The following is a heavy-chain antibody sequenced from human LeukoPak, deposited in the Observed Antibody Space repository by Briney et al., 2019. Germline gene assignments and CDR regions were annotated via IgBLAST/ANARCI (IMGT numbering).Heavy chain of an antibody. J-gene: IGHJ4*02. CDR2: LRGDGET. V-gene: IGHV3-23*01. D-gene: IGHD3-3*01. CDR3: ANEGTLYDFWSGPSYYFDY. CDR1: GFSFTNYA. Sequence: GGSLRLSCAASGFSFTNYAMSWVRQAPARGPEWVSSLRGDGETFYADSVKGRFTLSRDDSRNTVYLQLNNLRVEDTAIYYCANEGTLYDFWSGPSYYFDYWGQGTLVTVSS.